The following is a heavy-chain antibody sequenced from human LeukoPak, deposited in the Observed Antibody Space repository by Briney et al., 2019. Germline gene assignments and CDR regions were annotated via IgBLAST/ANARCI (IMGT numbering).Heavy chain of an antibody. D-gene: IGHD3-22*01. J-gene: IGHJ5*02. CDR2: MYYSGST. CDR1: GGSISSGDYY. CDR3: ARPYYYDSRIDP. Sequence: PSETLSLTCTVSGGSISSGDYYWSWIRQPPGKGLEWIAYMYYSGSTYYNPSLKSRVTMSADTSKNQLSLKLSSVTAADPAVDYCARPYYYDSRIDPWGQGSLVTVSS. V-gene: IGHV4-30-4*01.